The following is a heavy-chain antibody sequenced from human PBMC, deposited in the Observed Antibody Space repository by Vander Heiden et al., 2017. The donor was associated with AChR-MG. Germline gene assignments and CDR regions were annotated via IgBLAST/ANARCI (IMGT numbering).Heavy chain of an antibody. CDR1: GGSSGHDY. D-gene: IGHD6-13*01. CDR3: ARGLDSSSWTRYFYYGMDV. Sequence: QVQLQQWGAGLLKPSETLSLTCAVYGGSSGHDYLSWIRQPPGKGLEWIGEINHSGSTNYNPSLKSRVTMSLDTSKNQFSLKLTSVIAADTAVYYCARGLDSSSWTRYFYYGMDVWGQGTTVTVSS. J-gene: IGHJ6*02. V-gene: IGHV4-34*01. CDR2: INHSGST.